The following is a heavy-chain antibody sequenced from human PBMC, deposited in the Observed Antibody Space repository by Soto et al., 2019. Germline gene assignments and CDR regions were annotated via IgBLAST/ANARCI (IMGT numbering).Heavy chain of an antibody. CDR2: IRPDGGRT. V-gene: IGHV1-46*01. CDR3: ATRDPCHY. Sequence: QVQLVQSGAEVKKPGASVKVSCKASGYTFTPYYMHWVRQAPGQGLEWMGIIRPDGGRTSYAQKYQSRGTMAGDTSTSTVYMELSSLRSESTAVYYCATRDPCHYWSQGSLVTFSS. CDR1: GYTFTPYY. J-gene: IGHJ4*02.